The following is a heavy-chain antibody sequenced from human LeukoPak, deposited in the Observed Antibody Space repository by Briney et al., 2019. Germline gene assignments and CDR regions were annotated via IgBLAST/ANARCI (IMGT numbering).Heavy chain of an antibody. D-gene: IGHD6-13*01. J-gene: IGHJ4*02. V-gene: IGHV4-34*01. CDR2: INHSGST. Sequence: PSETLSLTCAVYGGSFSDYYWSWIRQPPGKGLEWIGEINHSGSTNYNPSLKSHVTISVDTSKNQFSLKLSSVTAADTAVYYCAREGSSSSYYFDYWGQGTLVTVSS. CDR3: AREGSSSSYYFDY. CDR1: GGSFSDYY.